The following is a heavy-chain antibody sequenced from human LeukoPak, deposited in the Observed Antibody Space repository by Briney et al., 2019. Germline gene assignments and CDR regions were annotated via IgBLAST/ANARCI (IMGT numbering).Heavy chain of an antibody. CDR2: IYPGGTT. CDR1: EHIVSTNY. CDR3: ATTPRVAYFDY. D-gene: IGHD2-8*02. V-gene: IGHV3-66*01. J-gene: IGHJ4*02. Sequence: PGGSLRLSCVGSEHIVSTNYMSWVRQAPGKGLEWVSVIYPGGTTYYADSVKGRFTTSRDNSKVYLQMNSLRVEDTAVYYCATTPRVAYFDYWGQGTLVTVSS.